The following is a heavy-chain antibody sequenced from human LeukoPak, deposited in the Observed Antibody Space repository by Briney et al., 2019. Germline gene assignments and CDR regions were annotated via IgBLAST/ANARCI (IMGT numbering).Heavy chain of an antibody. CDR2: INHSGST. CDR1: GGSFSGYY. CDR3: ARGPRGYYGSGSYYLNYYYYGMDV. D-gene: IGHD3-10*01. J-gene: IGHJ6*02. V-gene: IGHV4-34*01. Sequence: PSETLSLTCAVYGGSFSGYYWSWIRQPPGKGLEWIGEINHSGSTNYNPSLKSRVTISVDTSKNQFSLKLSSVTAADTAVYYCARGPRGYYGSGSYYLNYYYYGMDVWGQGTTVTVSS.